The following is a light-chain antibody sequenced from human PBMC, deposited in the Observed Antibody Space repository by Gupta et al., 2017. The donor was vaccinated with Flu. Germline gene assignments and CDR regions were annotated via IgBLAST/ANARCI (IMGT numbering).Light chain of an antibody. V-gene: IGLV2-23*02. CDR1: SSDIGTYNL. Sequence: QSGLTQPASVPGSPGQSITISCTGTSSDIGTYNLVSWYQQHPGKAPKLMIYAVSKRPSGVSNRFSGSKSGNTASLTISGLQAEDEADYYCCSYAGSNTWVFGGGTKLTVL. CDR3: CSYAGSNTWV. J-gene: IGLJ3*02. CDR2: AVS.